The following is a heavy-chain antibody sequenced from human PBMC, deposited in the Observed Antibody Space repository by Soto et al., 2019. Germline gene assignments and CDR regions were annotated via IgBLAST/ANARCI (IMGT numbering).Heavy chain of an antibody. Sequence: SETLSLTCTVSGGSISSYYWSWIRQPPGKGLEWIGYIYYSGSTNYNPSLKSRVTISVDTSKNQFSLKLSSVTAADTAVYYCARVPPMVRGVIFDYWGQGTLVTVSS. CDR3: ARVPPMVRGVIFDY. CDR2: IYYSGST. V-gene: IGHV4-59*01. D-gene: IGHD3-10*01. CDR1: GGSISSYY. J-gene: IGHJ4*02.